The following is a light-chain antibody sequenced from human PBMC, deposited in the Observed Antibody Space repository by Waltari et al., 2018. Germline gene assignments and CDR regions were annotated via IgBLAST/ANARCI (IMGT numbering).Light chain of an antibody. CDR3: QSYDSSLSGFWV. J-gene: IGLJ3*02. V-gene: IGLV1-40*01. CDR1: SSTLGAGYD. Sequence: QSVLTQPPSVSGAPGPRVPISCTGSSSTLGAGYDVHWYHQPPGTAPKLLIYRNNNRPSGVPDRFSGSKSGTSASLAITGLQAEDEADYYCQSYDSSLSGFWVFGGGTKLTVL. CDR2: RNN.